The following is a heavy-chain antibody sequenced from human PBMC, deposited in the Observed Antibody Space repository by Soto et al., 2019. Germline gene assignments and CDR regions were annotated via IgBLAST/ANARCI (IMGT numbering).Heavy chain of an antibody. CDR2: VSGSGGSK. V-gene: IGHV3-23*01. D-gene: IGHD3-9*01. Sequence: EVQLLESGGGLVQPGGSLRLSCAASGFTFSSYAMSWVRRPPGKGLGWVSAVSGSGGSKYYADSVKGRFTISRDNSKNTLYLQMNSLRAEDTAVYYCAFILRYFDWSSPFDYWGQGTLVTVSS. CDR1: GFTFSSYA. CDR3: AFILRYFDWSSPFDY. J-gene: IGHJ4*02.